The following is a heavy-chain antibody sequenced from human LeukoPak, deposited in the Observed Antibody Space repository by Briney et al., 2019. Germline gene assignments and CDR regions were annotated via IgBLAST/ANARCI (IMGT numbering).Heavy chain of an antibody. D-gene: IGHD3-10*01. V-gene: IGHV1-2*02. CDR3: ARPRGGGSGSYFY. Sequence: ASVKVSCKASGYTFTGYYMHWVRQAPGQGREWMGWINPNSGGTNYAQKFQGRVTMTRDTSISTAYMELSRLRSDDTAVYYCARPRGGGSGSYFYWGQGTLSPSPQ. CDR2: INPNSGGT. CDR1: GYTFTGYY. J-gene: IGHJ4*02.